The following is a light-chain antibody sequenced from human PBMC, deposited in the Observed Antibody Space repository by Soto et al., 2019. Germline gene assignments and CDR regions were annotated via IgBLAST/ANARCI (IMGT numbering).Light chain of an antibody. CDR3: QQYGSSPLT. Sequence: DIVLTQSPGTLSLSPGERATLSCRASQSVSSSYLAWYQQKPGQAPRLLIYCASIRATGIPDRFSGSGSGTDFTLTISRLEPEDFAVYYCQQYGSSPLTFGGGTKGEIK. J-gene: IGKJ4*01. CDR1: QSVSSSY. V-gene: IGKV3-20*01. CDR2: CAS.